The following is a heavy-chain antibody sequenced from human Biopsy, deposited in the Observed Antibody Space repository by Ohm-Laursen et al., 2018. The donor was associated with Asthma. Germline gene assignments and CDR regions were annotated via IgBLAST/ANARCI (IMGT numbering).Heavy chain of an antibody. D-gene: IGHD3-22*01. V-gene: IGHV5-51*03. CDR1: GYRFSNYW. CDR2: IFPGDSDT. CDR3: ARLAHSSDTGRWFDP. Sequence: GESLKISCKASGYRFSNYWITWVRQMPGQGLEWMGIIFPGDSDTRYSPSVEGQVTMSADKSISTAYLQWRSLRASDSAMYYCARLAHSSDTGRWFDPWGQGTLVTVSS. J-gene: IGHJ5*02.